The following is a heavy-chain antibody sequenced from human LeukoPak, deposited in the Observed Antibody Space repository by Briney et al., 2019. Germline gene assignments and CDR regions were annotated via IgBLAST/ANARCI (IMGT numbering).Heavy chain of an antibody. CDR3: ARAGCSSTSCYGTIWFDP. D-gene: IGHD2-2*01. CDR2: INPNSGGT. V-gene: IGHV1-2*02. Sequence: ASVKVSCKASGYTFTVYYIHWVRQAPGQGPEWMGWINPNSGGTKYAEKFQGRVTMTRDTSTSTVYMELSSLRSEDTAVYYCARAGCSSTSCYGTIWFDPWGQGTLVTVSS. CDR1: GYTFTVYY. J-gene: IGHJ5*02.